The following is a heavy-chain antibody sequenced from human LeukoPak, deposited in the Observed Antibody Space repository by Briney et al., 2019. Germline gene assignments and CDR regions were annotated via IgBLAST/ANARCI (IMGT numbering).Heavy chain of an antibody. Sequence: GASVKVSRKASGYTFTSYGISWVRQAPGQGLEWMGWISAYNGNTNYAQKLQGRVTMTTDTSTSTAYMELRSLRSDDTAVYYCARDCSSWYCYYGMDVWGQGTTVTVSS. CDR3: ARDCSSWYCYYGMDV. J-gene: IGHJ6*02. CDR1: GYTFTSYG. V-gene: IGHV1-18*01. CDR2: ISAYNGNT. D-gene: IGHD6-13*01.